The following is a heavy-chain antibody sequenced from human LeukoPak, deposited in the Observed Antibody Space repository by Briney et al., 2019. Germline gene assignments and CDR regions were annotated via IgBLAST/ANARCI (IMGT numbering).Heavy chain of an antibody. CDR1: GGSISNYY. Sequence: MASETLSLTCIVSGGSISNYYWSWIRQPAGKGLEWIGRIYPSGSSNYSPSLKSRVTMSVDTSKNQFSLKLSSVTAADTAVYYCARDRVDSSGQENWFDPWGQGTLVTVSS. D-gene: IGHD3-22*01. CDR3: ARDRVDSSGQENWFDP. V-gene: IGHV4-4*07. CDR2: IYPSGSS. J-gene: IGHJ5*02.